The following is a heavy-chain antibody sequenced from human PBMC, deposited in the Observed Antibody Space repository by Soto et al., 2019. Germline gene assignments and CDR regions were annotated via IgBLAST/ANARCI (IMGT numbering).Heavy chain of an antibody. V-gene: IGHV1-69*12. J-gene: IGHJ5*02. Sequence: QVQLVQSGAELKKPGSSVKVSCRASGGTFSIHAISWVRQAPGQGLEWMGGIVPKFGATNYARRFRDRVTITADESTTTAYMENSDLRSDDPPLYYCARDNIPGFGVGMGNRAFLAWFDVWGPGTLVTVSS. CDR1: GGTFSIHA. CDR2: IVPKFGAT. D-gene: IGHD3-3*01. CDR3: ARDNIPGFGVGMGNRAFLAWFDV.